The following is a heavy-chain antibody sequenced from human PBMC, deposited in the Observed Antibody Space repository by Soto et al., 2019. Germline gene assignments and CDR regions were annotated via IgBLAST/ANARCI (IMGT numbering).Heavy chain of an antibody. Sequence: PGGSLRLSXAASGFTFSSYEMNWVRQAPGKGLEWVSYISSSGSTIYYADSVKGRFTISRDNAKNSLYLQMNSLRAEDTAVYYCARESYDSSGYYLFDYWGQGTLVTVSS. J-gene: IGHJ4*02. CDR3: ARESYDSSGYYLFDY. D-gene: IGHD3-22*01. V-gene: IGHV3-48*03. CDR2: ISSSGSTI. CDR1: GFTFSSYE.